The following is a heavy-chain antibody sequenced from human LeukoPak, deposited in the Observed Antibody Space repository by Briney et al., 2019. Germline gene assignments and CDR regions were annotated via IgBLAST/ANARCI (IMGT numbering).Heavy chain of an antibody. CDR2: ISGSSSTI. D-gene: IGHD2-15*01. J-gene: IGHJ4*02. Sequence: GGSLRLSCAASGFTFRSYAMSWVRQAPGKGLEWVSYISGSSSTIYYADSVKGRFTISRDNAKNSLYLQMNSLRAEDTAVYYCARDKDCSGGSCYSSFFDYWGQGTLVTVSS. CDR3: ARDKDCSGGSCYSSFFDY. V-gene: IGHV3-48*04. CDR1: GFTFRSYA.